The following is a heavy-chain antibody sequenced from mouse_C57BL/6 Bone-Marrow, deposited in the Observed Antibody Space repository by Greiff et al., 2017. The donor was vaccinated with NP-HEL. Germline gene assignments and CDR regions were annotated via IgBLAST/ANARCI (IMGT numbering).Heavy chain of an antibody. J-gene: IGHJ4*01. CDR2: ISYDGSN. Sequence: VQLQQSGPGLVKPSQSLSLTCSVTGYSITSGYYWNWIRQFPGNKLEWMGYISYDGSNNYNPSLKNRISITRDTSKNQFFLKLNSVTTEDTATYYFARENAYYSNYNYAMDYWGQGTSVTVSS. CDR1: GYSITSGYY. V-gene: IGHV3-6*01. CDR3: ARENAYYSNYNYAMDY. D-gene: IGHD2-5*01.